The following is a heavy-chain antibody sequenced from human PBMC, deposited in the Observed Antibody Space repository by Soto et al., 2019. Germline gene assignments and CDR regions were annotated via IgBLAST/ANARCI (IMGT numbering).Heavy chain of an antibody. J-gene: IGHJ4*02. CDR1: VFTFSSYS. D-gene: IGHD5-18*01. CDR3: EKLRYSYGTHYFDY. V-gene: IGHV3-23*01. CDR2: ISGSGGST. Sequence: GGSLRLSCAASVFTFSSYSMSLVRQAPGKGLECVSAISGSGGSTYYADSVKGRFTISRDNSKNTLYLQMNSLRAEDAAVYYCEKLRYSYGTHYFDYWGKGTMLTVSS.